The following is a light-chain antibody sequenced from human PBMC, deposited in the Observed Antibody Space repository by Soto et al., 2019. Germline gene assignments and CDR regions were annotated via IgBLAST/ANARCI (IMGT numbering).Light chain of an antibody. CDR3: QQTYTTPRT. J-gene: IGKJ1*01. V-gene: IGKV1-39*01. CDR1: QTVSTY. Sequence: QMTQSPSSLSASVGERISIPCRASQTVSTYLNWYQQKPGKAPTLLISATSTLQSGVPSRFSGSGSGTEFTLTITSLQPEDFATYYCQQTYTTPRTFGQGTKVDIK. CDR2: ATS.